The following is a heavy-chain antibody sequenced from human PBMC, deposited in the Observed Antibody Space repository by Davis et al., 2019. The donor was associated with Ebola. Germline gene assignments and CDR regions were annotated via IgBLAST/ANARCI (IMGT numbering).Heavy chain of an antibody. CDR3: TTDPGMMITFGGVVSHYGMGV. J-gene: IGHJ6*02. Sequence: GESLKISCNASGYTFTNAWIAWVRPAPATALEWVGPVEHLGDCESIAQSSPSKDRLTISRDDAEQTLYMERNSLKTEDTAVYYCTTDPGMMITFGGVVSHYGMGVWGQGTTVSVSS. CDR2: VEHLGDCESI. D-gene: IGHD3-16*01. CDR1: GYTFTNAW. V-gene: IGHV3-15*04.